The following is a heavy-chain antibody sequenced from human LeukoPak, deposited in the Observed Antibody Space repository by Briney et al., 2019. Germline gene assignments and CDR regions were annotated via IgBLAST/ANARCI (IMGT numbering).Heavy chain of an antibody. CDR1: GFTFSSYS. CDR2: ISSSSSYI. D-gene: IGHD6-6*01. Sequence: PGGSVRLSCAASGFTFSSYSMNWVRQAPGKGLEWVSSISSSSSYIYYADSVKGRFTISRDNAKNSLYLQMNSLRAEDTAVYYCARGGVAARPLDYWGQGTLVTVSS. CDR3: ARGGVAARPLDY. V-gene: IGHV3-21*01. J-gene: IGHJ4*02.